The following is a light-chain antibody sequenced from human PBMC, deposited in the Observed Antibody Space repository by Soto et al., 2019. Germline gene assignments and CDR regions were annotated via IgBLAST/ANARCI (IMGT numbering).Light chain of an antibody. CDR3: QQYGSSPYT. CDR2: GAS. J-gene: IGKJ2*01. Sequence: EIVLTQSPGTLSSSPGERATLSCRASQSVSSISLAWYQQKPGQAPRLLIYGASSRATGIPDRFSGSGSGTDFTLTINRLEPEDFAVYYCQQYGSSPYTFGQGTKLEIK. V-gene: IGKV3-20*01. CDR1: QSVSSIS.